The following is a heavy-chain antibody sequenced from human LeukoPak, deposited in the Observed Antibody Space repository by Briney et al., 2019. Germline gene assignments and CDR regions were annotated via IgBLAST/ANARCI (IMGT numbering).Heavy chain of an antibody. CDR2: ISGSGGST. Sequence: GGSLRLSCAASGFTFSSYAMRWVRQAPGKGLEWVSAISGSGGSTYYADSVKGRFTISRDNSKNTLYLQMNGLRAEDTAVYYCAKDWNGYNFFDYWGQGTLVTVSS. CDR3: AKDWNGYNFFDY. V-gene: IGHV3-23*01. D-gene: IGHD5-24*01. CDR1: GFTFSSYA. J-gene: IGHJ4*02.